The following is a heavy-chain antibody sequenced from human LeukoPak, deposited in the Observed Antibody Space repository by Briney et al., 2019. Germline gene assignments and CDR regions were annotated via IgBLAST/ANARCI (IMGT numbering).Heavy chain of an antibody. D-gene: IGHD1-26*01. J-gene: IGHJ4*02. Sequence: ASVKVSCKASGYTFTGYYMHWVRQAPGQGLEWMGRINPNSGGTNYAQKFQGRVTMTRDTSISTAYMELSSLRSEDTAVYYCATVLTYSGSYPFDYWGQGTLVTVSS. CDR3: ATVLTYSGSYPFDY. CDR2: INPNSGGT. CDR1: GYTFTGYY. V-gene: IGHV1-2*06.